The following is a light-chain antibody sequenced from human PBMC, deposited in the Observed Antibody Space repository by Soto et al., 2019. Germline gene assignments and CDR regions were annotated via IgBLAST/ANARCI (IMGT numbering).Light chain of an antibody. CDR2: KAS. V-gene: IGKV1-5*03. CDR1: QSISSW. CDR3: QQYNSYPLP. J-gene: IGKJ4*01. Sequence: DIQMTQSPSTLSASVGDRVTITCRASQSISSWLAWYQQKPGKAPKLLIYKASSLESGVPSRFSGSGSGTEFTLTISSLQPDYFATYYCQQYNSYPLPFGGGTKLDIK.